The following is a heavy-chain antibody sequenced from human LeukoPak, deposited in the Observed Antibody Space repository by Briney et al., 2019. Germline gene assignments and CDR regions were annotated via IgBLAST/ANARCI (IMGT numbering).Heavy chain of an antibody. CDR3: AQEHVDSSGYYHVPNWFDP. Sequence: GGSLRLSCTASGFTFRSYWMSWVRQAPGKGLEWVANIKQDGSAKYYVDSVKDRFTISRDNAKNSLYLQMNSLRADDAAMNCFAQEHVDSSGYYHVPNWFDPWGQGTLVIVSS. V-gene: IGHV3-7*01. CDR2: IKQDGSAK. J-gene: IGHJ5*02. D-gene: IGHD3-22*01. CDR1: GFTFRSYW.